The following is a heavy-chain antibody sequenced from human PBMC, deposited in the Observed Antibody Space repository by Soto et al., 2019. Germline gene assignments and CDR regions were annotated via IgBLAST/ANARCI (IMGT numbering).Heavy chain of an antibody. D-gene: IGHD2-15*01. CDR3: STDPRLLDY. Sequence: VQLVESGGDLVKPGGSLTLSCAASGFTFSDYYMTWVRQAPGKGLECISYISGTSIDTNYADSVKGRFTISRDNTKNSVNLQMDSLRAEDTAIYYGSTDPRLLDYWGQGTLVTVSS. J-gene: IGHJ4*02. CDR2: ISGTSIDT. V-gene: IGHV3-11*05. CDR1: GFTFSDYY.